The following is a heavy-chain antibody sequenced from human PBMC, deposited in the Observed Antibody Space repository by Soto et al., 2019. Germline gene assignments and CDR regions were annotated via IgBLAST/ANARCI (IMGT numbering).Heavy chain of an antibody. J-gene: IGHJ4*02. CDR1: GHTFTSYG. D-gene: IGHD2-8*01. Sequence: QAQLVQSGGEVKKPGASVKVSCRASGHTFTSYGYAWARQAPGQGLEWMGWISAYNGDTNYAQKFQDRVTLTTDTSTTTAHMELRNLGSDDTAVYYCARSGAYCTSITCLFDSFWGLGTLVTVSS. CDR2: ISAYNGDT. CDR3: ARSGAYCTSITCLFDSF. V-gene: IGHV1-18*01.